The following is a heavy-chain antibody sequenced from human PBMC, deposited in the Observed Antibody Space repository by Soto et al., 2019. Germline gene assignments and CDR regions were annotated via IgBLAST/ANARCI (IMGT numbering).Heavy chain of an antibody. CDR1: GGSVSSGSYY. CDR3: ARATSFSGHHGY. V-gene: IGHV4-61*01. CDR2: IYYSGST. Sequence: SETLSLTCTVSGGSVSSGSYYWSWIRQPPGKGLEWIGYIYYSGSTNYNPSLKSRVTISVDTSKNQFSLKLSSVTAADTAVYYCARATSFSGHHGYWGQGTLVTVSS. D-gene: IGHD2-8*02. J-gene: IGHJ4*02.